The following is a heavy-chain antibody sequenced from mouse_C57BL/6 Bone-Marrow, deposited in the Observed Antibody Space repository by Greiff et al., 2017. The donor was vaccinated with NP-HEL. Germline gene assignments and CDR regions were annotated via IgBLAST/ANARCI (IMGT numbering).Heavy chain of an antibody. V-gene: IGHV1-50*01. D-gene: IGHD1-1*01. CDR3: ARRGTTVVVEY. CDR1: GYTFTSYW. Sequence: VQLQQPGAELVKPGASVKLSCKASGYTFTSYWMQWVKQRPGQGLEWIGEIDPSDSYTNYNPKFHGQATSTVDTSSSTAYMQLSSLTAEDTAVYYCARRGTTVVVEYGGEGNTITVTA. CDR2: IDPSDSYT. J-gene: IGHJ2*01.